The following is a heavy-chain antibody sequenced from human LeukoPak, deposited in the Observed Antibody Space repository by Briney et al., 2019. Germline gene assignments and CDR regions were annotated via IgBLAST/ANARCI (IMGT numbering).Heavy chain of an antibody. CDR3: ARASGGSRANGYYYYYGMDV. J-gene: IGHJ6*02. Sequence: PGRPLTLSCAASGFTFSSCDMHWLRQAPGKGLEWVGDMSYGGSNKYYADSVKGRFTISRDNSKNTLYLQMNSLRAEDTAVYYCARASGGSRANGYYYYYGMDVWGQGTTVTVSS. CDR2: MSYGGSNK. V-gene: IGHV3-30-3*01. D-gene: IGHD2-8*01. CDR1: GFTFSSCD.